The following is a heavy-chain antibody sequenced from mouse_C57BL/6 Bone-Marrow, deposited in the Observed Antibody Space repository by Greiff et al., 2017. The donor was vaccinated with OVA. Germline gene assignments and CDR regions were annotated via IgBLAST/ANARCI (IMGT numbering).Heavy chain of an antibody. V-gene: IGHV1-53*01. CDR1: GYTFTSYW. Sequence: VQLQQPGAELVKPGASVKLSCKASGYTFTSYWMHWVKQRPGQGLEWIGNINPSNGGTNYNEKFKSKATLTVDKSSSTAYMQLSSLTSEDSAVYYCARFLFGRLRDAYWGQGTLVTVSA. J-gene: IGHJ3*01. D-gene: IGHD1-1*01. CDR3: ARFLFGRLRDAY. CDR2: INPSNGGT.